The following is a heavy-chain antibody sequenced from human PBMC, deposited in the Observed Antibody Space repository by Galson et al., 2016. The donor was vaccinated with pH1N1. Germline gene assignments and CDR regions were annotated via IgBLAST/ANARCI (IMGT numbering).Heavy chain of an antibody. CDR3: VRSTGYNKVNGPFDV. J-gene: IGHJ3*01. Sequence: KVSCKASGGPLSSYATGWVRQAPGQGPEWMGGIMPIFGTTKYEQKFQGRVTITADEMSGSAYMELSGLTSMDTAVYYCVRSTGYNKVNGPFDVWGQGTLVIVSS. CDR1: GGPLSSYA. D-gene: IGHD1-14*01. V-gene: IGHV1-69*01. CDR2: IMPIFGTT.